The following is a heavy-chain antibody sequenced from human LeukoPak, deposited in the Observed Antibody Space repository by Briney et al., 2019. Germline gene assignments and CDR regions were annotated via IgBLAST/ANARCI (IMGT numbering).Heavy chain of an antibody. CDR2: ISGSGGST. CDR1: GFTFSSYA. J-gene: IGHJ4*02. CDR3: AKDLGAYYYGSGEFDY. Sequence: GGSLRLSCAASGFTFSSYAMSWVRQAPGKGLEWVSAISGSGGSTHYADSVKGRFTISRDNSKNTLYLQMNSLRAEDTAVYYCAKDLGAYYYGSGEFDYWGQGTLVTVSS. V-gene: IGHV3-23*01. D-gene: IGHD3-10*01.